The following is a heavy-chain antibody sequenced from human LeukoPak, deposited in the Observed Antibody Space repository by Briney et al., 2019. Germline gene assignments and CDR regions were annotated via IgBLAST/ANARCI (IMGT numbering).Heavy chain of an antibody. Sequence: PSETLSLTCTVSGGSISSYYWSWIRQPPGKGLEWIGYIYYSGSTNYNPSLKSRVTISVDTSKNQFSLKLSSVTAADTAVYYCARDRFRAAAGRNYYYMDAWGKGTTVTVSS. CDR3: ARDRFRAAAGRNYYYMDA. CDR2: IYYSGST. CDR1: GGSISSYY. J-gene: IGHJ6*03. D-gene: IGHD6-13*01. V-gene: IGHV4-59*01.